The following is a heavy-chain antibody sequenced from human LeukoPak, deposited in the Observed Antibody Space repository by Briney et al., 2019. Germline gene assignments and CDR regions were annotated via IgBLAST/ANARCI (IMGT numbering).Heavy chain of an antibody. CDR2: IYTSGST. J-gene: IGHJ6*03. Sequence: PSETLSLTCTVSGGSISSGSYYWSWIRQPAGKGLEWIGRIYTSGSTNYNPSLKSRATISVDTSKNQFSLKLSSVTAADTAVYYCAREIGILWFGELLYNYYYYYMDVWGKGTTVTISS. CDR1: GGSISSGSYY. V-gene: IGHV4-61*02. CDR3: AREIGILWFGELLYNYYYYYMDV. D-gene: IGHD3-10*01.